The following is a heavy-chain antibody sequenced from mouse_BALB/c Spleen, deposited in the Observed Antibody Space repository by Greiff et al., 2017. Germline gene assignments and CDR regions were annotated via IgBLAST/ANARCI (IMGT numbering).Heavy chain of an antibody. CDR2: ILPGSGST. D-gene: IGHD3-3*01. Sequence: QVQLQQSGAELMKPGASVKISCKATGYTFSSYWIEWVKQRPGHGLEWIGEILPGSGSTNYNEKFKGKATFTADTSSNTAYMQLSSLTSEDSAVYYCARGGTRFAYWGQGTLVTVSA. J-gene: IGHJ3*01. V-gene: IGHV1-9*01. CDR1: GYTFSSYW. CDR3: ARGGTRFAY.